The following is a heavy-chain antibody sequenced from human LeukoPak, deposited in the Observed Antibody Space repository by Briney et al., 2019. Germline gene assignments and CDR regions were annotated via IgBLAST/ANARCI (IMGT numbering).Heavy chain of an antibody. CDR2: IKQDGSEK. D-gene: IGHD2-15*01. J-gene: IGHJ6*03. V-gene: IGHV3-7*01. CDR1: GFTFSSYW. Sequence: GGSLRLSCAASGFTFSSYWMSWVRQAPGKGLEWVANIKQDGSEKYYVDSVKGRFTISRDNAKNSLYLQMNSLRAEDTAVYYCAKVMPPGRIRFYSYYMDVWGKGTTVTVS. CDR3: AKVMPPGRIRFYSYYMDV.